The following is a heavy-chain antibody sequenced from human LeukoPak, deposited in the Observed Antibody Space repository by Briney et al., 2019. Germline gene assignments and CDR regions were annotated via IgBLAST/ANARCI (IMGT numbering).Heavy chain of an antibody. CDR2: IIPIFGTA. CDR3: ARSGYSYGYPADY. D-gene: IGHD5-18*01. V-gene: IGHV1-69*13. CDR1: GGTFSSYA. Sequence: GASVKVSCKASGGTFSSYAISWVRQAPGQGLEWMGGIIPIFGTANYAQKFQGRVTITADESMSTAYMELSSLRSEDTAVYYCARSGYSYGYPADYWGQGTLVTVSS. J-gene: IGHJ4*02.